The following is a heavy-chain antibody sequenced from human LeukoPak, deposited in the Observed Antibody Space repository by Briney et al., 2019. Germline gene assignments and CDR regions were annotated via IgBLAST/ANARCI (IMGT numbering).Heavy chain of an antibody. CDR2: IYYSGST. J-gene: IGHJ4*02. V-gene: IGHV4-31*03. CDR1: GGSISSGGYY. D-gene: IGHD1-26*01. Sequence: NPSETLSLTCTVSGGSISSGGYYWSWIRQHPGKGLEWIGYIYYSGSTYYNPSLKSRVTISVDTSKNQFSLKLSSVTAADTAVYYCASREWELNSIDYWGQGTLVTVSS. CDR3: ASREWELNSIDY.